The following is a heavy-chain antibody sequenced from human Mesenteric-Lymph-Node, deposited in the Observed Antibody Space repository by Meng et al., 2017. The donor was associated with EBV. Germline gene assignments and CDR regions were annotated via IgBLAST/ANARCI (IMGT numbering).Heavy chain of an antibody. D-gene: IGHD5-12*01. CDR3: ATGERSGYVAH. Sequence: AQLQRSGPGVVRTSGTLSLTCAVAGGSIDSSNCWSWVRQPPGKGLEWIGEIFHSGITNYNPSLKNRVIMSVDKSANQFSLNLISVTAADTATYYCATGERSGYVAHWGQGTLVTVSS. CDR1: GGSIDSSNC. V-gene: IGHV4-4*02. CDR2: IFHSGIT. J-gene: IGHJ5*02.